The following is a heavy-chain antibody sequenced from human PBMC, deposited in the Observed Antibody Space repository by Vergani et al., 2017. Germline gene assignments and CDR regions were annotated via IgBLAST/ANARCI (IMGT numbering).Heavy chain of an antibody. V-gene: IGHV4-31*03. Sequence: QVQLQESGPGLVKPSQTLSLTCTVSGGSISSGGYYWSWIRQHPGKGLEWIGYIYYSGSTYYNPSLKSRVTMSVDTSTNQFSLKLSSVTAADTAVYYFSRDSARGVAAPGYFDLWGRGTLVTVSS. D-gene: IGHD2-15*01. CDR1: GGSISSGGYY. CDR2: IYYSGST. J-gene: IGHJ2*01. CDR3: SRDSARGVAAPGYFDL.